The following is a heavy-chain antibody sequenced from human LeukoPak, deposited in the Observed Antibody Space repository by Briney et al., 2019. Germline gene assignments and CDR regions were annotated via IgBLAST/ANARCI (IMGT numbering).Heavy chain of an antibody. Sequence: PGGSLRLSCATSGSTFSSYWMSWVRQAPGKGLEWVANIKQDGSEQYYVDSVKGRFTISRDNAKNSLYLQMNSLRAEDTAVYYCARVIRSGSSVSPYYYYGMDVWGQGTTVTVSS. CDR3: ARVIRSGSSVSPYYYYGMDV. CDR2: IKQDGSEQ. CDR1: GSTFSSYW. V-gene: IGHV3-7*01. J-gene: IGHJ6*02. D-gene: IGHD6-13*01.